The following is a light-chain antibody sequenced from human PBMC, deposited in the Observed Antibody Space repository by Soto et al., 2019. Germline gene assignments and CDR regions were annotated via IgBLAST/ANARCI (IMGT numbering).Light chain of an antibody. Sequence: QSVLTEPPSVSVSPGQSVTMSCTGTSTDFVSYNRVSWYQQPPGTAPKLMIYEVSKRPSGVPDRFSGSKSGNTASLTISGLQAADEADYYCSLYTSENAYVFGTGTKVTVL. CDR3: SLYTSENAYV. CDR2: EVS. CDR1: STDFVSYNR. J-gene: IGLJ1*01. V-gene: IGLV2-18*01.